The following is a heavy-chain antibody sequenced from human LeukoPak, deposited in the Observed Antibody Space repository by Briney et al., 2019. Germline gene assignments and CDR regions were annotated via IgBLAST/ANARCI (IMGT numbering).Heavy chain of an antibody. D-gene: IGHD5-18*01. J-gene: IGHJ4*02. CDR2: IYSGGST. V-gene: IGHV3-53*01. CDR1: GFTVSSNY. CDR3: AKERDTATALDY. Sequence: GGSLRLSCAVSGFTVSSNYMSWVRQAPGKGLEWVSVIYSGGSTYYADSVKGRFTISRDNSKNTLYLQMNSLRAEDTAVYYCAKERDTATALDYWGQGTLVTVSS.